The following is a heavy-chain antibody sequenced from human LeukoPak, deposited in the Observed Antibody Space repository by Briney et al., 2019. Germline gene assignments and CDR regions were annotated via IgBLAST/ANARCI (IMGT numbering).Heavy chain of an antibody. Sequence: SETLSLTCTVSGGSISSYYWSWIRQPPGKGLEWIGYIYYSGSTNYNPSLKSRVTISVDTSKNQFSLKLSSVTAADTAVYYCARETSQKGARDYWGQGTLVTVSS. CDR2: IYYSGST. D-gene: IGHD3-16*01. J-gene: IGHJ4*02. CDR3: ARETSQKGARDY. CDR1: GGSISSYY. V-gene: IGHV4-59*01.